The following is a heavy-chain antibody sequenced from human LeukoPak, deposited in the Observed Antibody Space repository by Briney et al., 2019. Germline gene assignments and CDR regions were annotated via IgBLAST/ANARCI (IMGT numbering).Heavy chain of an antibody. CDR2: IYHSGST. Sequence: SETLSLTCAVSGGSISSSNWWSWVRQPPGKGLEWIGEIYHSGSTNYNPSLKSRVTISVDKSKNQFSLKLSSVTAADTAVYYCARRRYCSGGSCYSGWGYWGQGTLVTVSS. D-gene: IGHD2-15*01. V-gene: IGHV4-4*02. J-gene: IGHJ4*02. CDR1: GGSISSSNW. CDR3: ARRRYCSGGSCYSGWGY.